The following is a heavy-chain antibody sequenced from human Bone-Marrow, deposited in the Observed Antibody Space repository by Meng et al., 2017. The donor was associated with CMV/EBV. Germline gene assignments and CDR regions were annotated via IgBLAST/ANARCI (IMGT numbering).Heavy chain of an antibody. Sequence: GGSLRLSCAASGFTFSSYGMHWVRQAPGKGLEWVAFIRYDGSNKYYADSVKGRFTISRDNSKNTLYLQMNSLRAEDTAVYYCAKDSAPRSRDRFYYYGMDVWGQGTTVTVSS. CDR2: IRYDGSNK. D-gene: IGHD1-26*01. CDR3: AKDSAPRSRDRFYYYGMDV. V-gene: IGHV3-30*02. CDR1: GFTFSSYG. J-gene: IGHJ6*02.